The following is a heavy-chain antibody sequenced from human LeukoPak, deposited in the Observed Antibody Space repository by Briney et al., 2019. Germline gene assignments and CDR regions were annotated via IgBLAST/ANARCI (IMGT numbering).Heavy chain of an antibody. CDR1: GDSVSSNSAA. D-gene: IGHD3-9*01. J-gene: IGHJ4*02. V-gene: IGHV6-1*01. CDR3: ARDAYDILTGYYQYYFDY. Sequence: SHTLSLTCAISGDSVSSNSAAWNWIRQSPSRGLEWLGRTYYRSKWYNDYAVSVKSRITINPDTSKNQFSLQLNSVTPEDTAVYYCARDAYDILTGYYQYYFDYWGQGTLVTVSS. CDR2: TYYRSKWYN.